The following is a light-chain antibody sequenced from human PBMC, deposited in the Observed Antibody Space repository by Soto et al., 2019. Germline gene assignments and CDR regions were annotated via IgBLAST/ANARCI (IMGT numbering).Light chain of an antibody. Sequence: EIVLTQSPDTLSLSPGERATLSCRASQSVRSSLAWYQQKPGKAPRLLIYDASNRATGIPARFSGSGSGTDFTRTISSLEPEDFAVYYCQQRSNWPPEVTFGPGTKVDIK. V-gene: IGKV3-11*01. J-gene: IGKJ3*01. CDR1: QSVRSS. CDR3: QQRSNWPPEVT. CDR2: DAS.